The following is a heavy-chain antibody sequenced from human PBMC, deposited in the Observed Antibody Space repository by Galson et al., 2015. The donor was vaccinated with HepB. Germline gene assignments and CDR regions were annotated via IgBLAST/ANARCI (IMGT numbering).Heavy chain of an antibody. J-gene: IGHJ4*02. V-gene: IGHV3-30-3*01. D-gene: IGHD2-15*01. CDR2: ISHDGSNK. CDR3: ATDLYCSEINCYYSFVY. CDR1: GFTFSTYL. Sequence: SLRLSCAASGFTFSTYLMHWVRQAPGKGLEWVAIISHDGSNKNYADSVKGRFTISRDNSKNTLYLQMNSLRAEDTAVYYCATDLYCSEINCYYSFVYWGQGTQVSVSS.